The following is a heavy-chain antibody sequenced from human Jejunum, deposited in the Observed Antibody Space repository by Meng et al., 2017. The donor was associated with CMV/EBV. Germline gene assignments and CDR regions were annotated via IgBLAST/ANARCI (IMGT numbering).Heavy chain of an antibody. V-gene: IGHV4-39*07. CDR3: VRDHGSSSWFFY. Sequence: QLHGPDPRHVKPSDTLSLTFTASGGSINRNTYYWGWFRQPPGKSLEWIGTIFDSGSAFYNPSLQSRVSVSIDMSRNQLSLSLSSVTAADTAVYYCVRDHGSSSWFFYWGQGTLVTVSS. CDR2: IFDSGSA. CDR1: GGSINRNTYY. D-gene: IGHD6-13*01. J-gene: IGHJ4*02.